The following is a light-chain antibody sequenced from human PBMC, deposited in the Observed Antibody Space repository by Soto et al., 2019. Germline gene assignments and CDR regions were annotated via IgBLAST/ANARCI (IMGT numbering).Light chain of an antibody. CDR2: GNS. J-gene: IGLJ2*01. CDR3: QYYNSSLSV. V-gene: IGLV1-40*01. Sequence: QSVLTQPPSVSGAPGQRVTISCTGSSSNIGAGYDVHWYQQLPGTAPKLLIYGNSNRPSGVPDRFSGSKSGTSASLAITGLQDEDEDDYSCQYYNSSLSVFGGGTKLTVL. CDR1: SSNIGAGYD.